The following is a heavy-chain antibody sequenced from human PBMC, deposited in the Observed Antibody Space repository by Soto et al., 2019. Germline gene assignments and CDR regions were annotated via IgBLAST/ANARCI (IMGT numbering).Heavy chain of an antibody. D-gene: IGHD3-10*01. CDR2: IKKDGSAT. J-gene: IGHJ4*02. V-gene: IGHV3-7*03. CDR1: GFSFSTYW. CDR3: ASRPTAVGYLGAFDY. Sequence: AGGSLRLSCAASGFSFSTYWMTWVRQAPGKGPEWVANIKKDGSATSYVDSVKGRFTISRDNAKNLLFLQMNNLRAEDTAVYYCASRPTAVGYLGAFDYWGPGTPVTVSS.